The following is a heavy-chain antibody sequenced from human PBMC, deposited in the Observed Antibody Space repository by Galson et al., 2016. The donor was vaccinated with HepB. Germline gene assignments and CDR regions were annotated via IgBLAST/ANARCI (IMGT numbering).Heavy chain of an antibody. J-gene: IGHJ6*02. CDR1: GGSISSSGYY. CDR2: IYHSGST. V-gene: IGHV4-39*01. Sequence: SETLSLTCTVSGGSISSSGYYWGWIRQPPGKGLEWIGSIYHSGSTYYNPPLKSRVTISVDTSKNQFSLKLSSVTAADTAVYFCARRGPTYYYGMDVWGQGTTVTVSS. D-gene: IGHD3-10*01. CDR3: ARRGPTYYYGMDV.